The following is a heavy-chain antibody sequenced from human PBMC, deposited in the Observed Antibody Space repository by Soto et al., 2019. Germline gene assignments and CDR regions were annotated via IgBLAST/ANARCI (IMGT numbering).Heavy chain of an antibody. CDR2: IYYSGST. D-gene: IGHD3-16*02. J-gene: IGHJ4*02. V-gene: IGHV4-31*03. Sequence: QVQLQESGPGLVKPSQTLSLTCTVSGGSISSGGYYWSWIRQHPGKGLEWIGYIYYSGSTYYNLSLKSRVTISVDTSKNQFSLKLSSVTAADTAVYYCARELRYDYVWGSYRYTQGFDYWGQGTLVTVSS. CDR1: GGSISSGGYY. CDR3: ARELRYDYVWGSYRYTQGFDY.